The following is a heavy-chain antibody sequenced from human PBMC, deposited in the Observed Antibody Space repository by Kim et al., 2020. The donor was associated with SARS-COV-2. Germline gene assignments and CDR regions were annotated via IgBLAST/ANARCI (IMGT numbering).Heavy chain of an antibody. CDR1: GFTFSSYS. J-gene: IGHJ4*02. CDR2: ISSSSSYI. V-gene: IGHV3-21*01. CDR3: ASGGDYAPFDY. D-gene: IGHD4-17*01. Sequence: GGSLRLSCAASGFTFSSYSMNWVRQAPGKGLEWVSSISSSSSYIYYADSVKGRFTISRDNAKNSLYLQMNSLRTEDTAVYYCASGGDYAPFDYWGQGTLVTVSS.